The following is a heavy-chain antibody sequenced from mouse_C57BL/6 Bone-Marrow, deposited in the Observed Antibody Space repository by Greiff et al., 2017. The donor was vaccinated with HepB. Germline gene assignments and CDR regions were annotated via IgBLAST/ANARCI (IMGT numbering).Heavy chain of an antibody. J-gene: IGHJ3*01. Sequence: EVKLMESGAELVRPGASVKLSCTASGFNIKDDYMHWVKQRPEQGLEWIGWIDPENGDTEYASKFQGKATITADTSSNTAYLQLSSLTSEDTAVYYCTSITTVASFAYWGQGTLVTVSA. D-gene: IGHD1-1*01. CDR1: GFNIKDDY. V-gene: IGHV14-4*01. CDR2: IDPENGDT. CDR3: TSITTVASFAY.